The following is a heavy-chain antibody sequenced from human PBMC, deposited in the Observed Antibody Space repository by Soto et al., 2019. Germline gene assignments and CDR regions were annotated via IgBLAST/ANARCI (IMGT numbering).Heavy chain of an antibody. CDR2: IYYSGST. CDR1: GGSISSGGYY. V-gene: IGHV4-31*03. J-gene: IGHJ6*02. Sequence: QVQLQESGPGLVKPSQTLSLTCTVSGGSISSGGYYWSWIRQHPGKGLEWIGYIYYSGSTYYNPSLKSRVTISVDTSKNQFSLKLSAVTAADTAVYNCAREREEKLRWLTGAEEKYGMDVWGQGTTVTVSS. D-gene: IGHD1-20*01. CDR3: AREREEKLRWLTGAEEKYGMDV.